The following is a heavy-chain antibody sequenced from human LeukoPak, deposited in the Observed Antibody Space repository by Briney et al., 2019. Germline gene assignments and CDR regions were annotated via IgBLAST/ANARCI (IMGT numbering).Heavy chain of an antibody. CDR2: TYYRSKWYN. V-gene: IGHV6-1*01. J-gene: IGHJ4*02. Sequence: SQTLSLTCAISGDSVPSNSAAWNWIRQSPSRGLEWLGRTYYRSKWYNDYAVSVKSRITINPDTSENQFSLQLNSVTPEDKAVYYCARGVSLTYRSSTSCRLNFDYWGQGTLVTVSS. D-gene: IGHD2-2*01. CDR3: ARGVSLTYRSSTSCRLNFDY. CDR1: GDSVPSNSAA.